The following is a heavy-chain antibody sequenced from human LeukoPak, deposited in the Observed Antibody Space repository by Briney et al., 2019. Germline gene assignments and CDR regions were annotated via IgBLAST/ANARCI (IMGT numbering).Heavy chain of an antibody. CDR2: INSDGTTT. CDR1: GLTFSSYW. J-gene: IGHJ6*02. CDR3: ARGNFYGMDV. V-gene: IGHV3-74*01. Sequence: PGGSLRLSCPACGLTFSSYWMHWVRQAPGKGLLWVSRINSDGTTTYYADSVKGRFTISRDNAENTLYLQVNSLRAEDTAVYYCARGNFYGMDVGGQGTTVTVSS.